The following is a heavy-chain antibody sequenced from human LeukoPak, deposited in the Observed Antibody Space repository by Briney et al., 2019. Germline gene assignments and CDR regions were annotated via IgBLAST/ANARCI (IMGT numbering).Heavy chain of an antibody. CDR2: IIPIFGTA. J-gene: IGHJ6*02. CDR1: GGTFSSYV. V-gene: IGHV1-69*13. D-gene: IGHD2-21*02. CDR3: AREVVGCGGDCSNYYYYGMDV. Sequence: ASVKVSCKASGGTFSSYVISWVRQAPGQGLEWMGGIIPIFGTANYAQKFQGRVTITADESTSTAYMELSSLRSEDTAVYYCAREVVGCGGDCSNYYYYGMDVWGQGTTVTVSS.